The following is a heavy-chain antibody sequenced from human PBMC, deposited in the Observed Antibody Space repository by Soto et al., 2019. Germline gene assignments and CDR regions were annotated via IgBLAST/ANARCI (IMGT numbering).Heavy chain of an antibody. CDR1: GFTFSSYA. J-gene: IGHJ4*02. V-gene: IGHV3-23*01. D-gene: IGHD3-3*01. CDR3: AKASRITIFGVVTQKFDY. Sequence: GGSLRLSCAASGFTFSSYAMSWVRQAPGKGLEWVSAISGSGGSTYYADSVKGRFTISRDNSKNTLYLQMNSLRAEDTAVYYCAKASRITIFGVVTQKFDYWGQGTLVTVSS. CDR2: ISGSGGST.